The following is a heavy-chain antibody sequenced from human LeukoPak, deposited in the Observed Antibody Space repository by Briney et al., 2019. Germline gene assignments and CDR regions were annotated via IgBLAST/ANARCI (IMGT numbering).Heavy chain of an antibody. CDR3: ARDNWNYGSSMDV. CDR2: IYYSGST. Sequence: SETLSLTCTVSGGSITSSSYYWGWIRQPPGTGLEWIGTIYYSGSTYYNPSLKSRVTISVDTSKNQFSLKLTSVTAADTAVYYCARDNWNYGSSMDVWGQGTTVTVSS. CDR1: GGSITSSSYY. D-gene: IGHD1-7*01. J-gene: IGHJ6*02. V-gene: IGHV4-39*02.